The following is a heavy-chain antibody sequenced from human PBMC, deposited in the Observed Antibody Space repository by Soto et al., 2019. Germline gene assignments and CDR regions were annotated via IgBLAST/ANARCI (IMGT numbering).Heavy chain of an antibody. J-gene: IGHJ6*02. CDR2: ISWNSGRI. CDR3: TKARLWGGDGYNSYYYNAMDV. D-gene: IGHD3-16*01. CDR1: GFTFDDYA. Sequence: EMQLVESGGGLVQPGMSLRLSFAASGFTFDDYAMYWVRQVPGKGLEWVSGISWNSGRIGYADSVKGRFTISRDNAKNSLYLQMNSLRPEDTALYYCTKARLWGGDGYNSYYYNAMDVWGQGTTVTVSS. V-gene: IGHV3-9*01.